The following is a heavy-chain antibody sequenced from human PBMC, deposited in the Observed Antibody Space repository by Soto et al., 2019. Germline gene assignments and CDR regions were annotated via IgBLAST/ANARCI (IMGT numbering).Heavy chain of an antibody. CDR1: GLTISGKKY. Sequence: DVQLVESGGGLIQPGESLRLSCAAFGLTISGKKYVAWGRQAPGKGLEWVSALYNVDGSFYADSVTGRFTTTSDSSKTTVYLQMNDLRPDATAVYYCATGHEREHAFDVWGQGTTVTISS. CDR2: LYNVDGS. J-gene: IGHJ3*01. D-gene: IGHD1-1*01. CDR3: ATGHEREHAFDV. V-gene: IGHV3-53*01.